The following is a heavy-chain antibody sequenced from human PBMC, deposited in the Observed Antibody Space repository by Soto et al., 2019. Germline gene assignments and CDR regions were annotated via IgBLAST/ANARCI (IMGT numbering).Heavy chain of an antibody. CDR3: ARQPGYCTGTSCYGYYTMAV. V-gene: IGHV4-39*01. CDR2: INYSGNT. J-gene: IGHJ6*02. Sequence: SETLSLTCTVSGDSISSHNYYWGWIRQPPGKGLEWIGGINYSGNTYYDPSLKSRVTISVDTSKNQFSLMLTSVTAADTAVYYCARQPGYCTGTSCYGYYTMAVWGQGPTVT. D-gene: IGHD2-2*01. CDR1: GDSISSHNYY.